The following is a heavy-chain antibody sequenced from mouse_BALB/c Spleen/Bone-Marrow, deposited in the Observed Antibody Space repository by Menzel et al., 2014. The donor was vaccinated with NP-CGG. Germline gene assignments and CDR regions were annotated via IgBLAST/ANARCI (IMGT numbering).Heavy chain of an antibody. D-gene: IGHD1-1*01. V-gene: IGHV14-3*02. CDR1: GFNIKDTY. CDR3: AMSRDYGSSYYAMDY. J-gene: IGHJ4*01. Sequence: VQLQQSGAELVKPGASVKLSCTASGFNIKDTYMHWVKQRPEQALEWIGRIVPANGNTKYDPKFQGKATITADTSSNTDYLQLSSLTSEETAVYYCAMSRDYGSSYYAMDYWGQGTSVTVSS. CDR2: IVPANGNT.